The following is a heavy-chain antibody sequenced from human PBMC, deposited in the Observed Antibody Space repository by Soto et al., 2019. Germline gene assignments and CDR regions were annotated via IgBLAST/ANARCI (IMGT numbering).Heavy chain of an antibody. J-gene: IGHJ5*02. Sequence: QVQLVQSGAEVKKPGSSVKVSCKASGGTFSSYTISWVRQAPGQGLEWMGRIIPILGIANYAQKFQGRVTITADKSTSTAYMELSSLRSEDTAVYHCTRCTYNWFVPWGQGTLVTVSS. CDR3: TRCTYNWFVP. CDR1: GGTFSSYT. V-gene: IGHV1-69*02. CDR2: IIPILGIA. D-gene: IGHD2-8*01.